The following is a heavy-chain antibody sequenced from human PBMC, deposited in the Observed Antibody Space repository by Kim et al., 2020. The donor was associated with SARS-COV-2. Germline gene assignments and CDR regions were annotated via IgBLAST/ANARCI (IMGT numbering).Heavy chain of an antibody. J-gene: IGHJ4*02. CDR2: ISSSSSYT. D-gene: IGHD2-21*02. Sequence: GGSLRLSCAASGFTFSDYYMSWIRQAPGKGLEWVSYISSSSSYTNYADSVKGRFTISRDNAKNSLYLQMNSLRAEDTAVYYCARDLAYCGGDCVPDYWGQGTLVTVSS. CDR3: ARDLAYCGGDCVPDY. V-gene: IGHV3-11*06. CDR1: GFTFSDYY.